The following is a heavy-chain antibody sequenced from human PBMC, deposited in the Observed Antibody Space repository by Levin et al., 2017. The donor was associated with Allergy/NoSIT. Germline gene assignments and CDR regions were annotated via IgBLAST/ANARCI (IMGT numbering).Heavy chain of an antibody. CDR2: ITWNSGTI. CDR3: ARRADIAAAGPQYFDL. Sequence: GGSLRLSCAASGFTFDDYAMHWVQQAPGKGLEWVSSITWNSGTIGYADSVKGRFSISRDNAKNSLYLQMNSLRADDTALYYCARRADIAAAGPQYFDLWGRGTLVTVSS. D-gene: IGHD6-13*01. CDR1: GFTFDDYA. J-gene: IGHJ2*01. V-gene: IGHV3-9*01.